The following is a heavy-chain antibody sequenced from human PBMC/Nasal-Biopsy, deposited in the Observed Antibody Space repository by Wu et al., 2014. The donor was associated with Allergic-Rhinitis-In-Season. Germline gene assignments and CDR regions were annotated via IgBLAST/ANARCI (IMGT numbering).Heavy chain of an antibody. CDR2: ITSSGNTI. D-gene: IGHD3-10*01. Sequence: LRLSCAASGFTFSSYDMTWVRQAPGKGLEWLSYITSSGNTIYYADSVKGRFTISRDNAKNSLYLQMNSLRAEDTAVYYCARDLGEFHSGTAYFDYWGQGTLVTVSS. J-gene: IGHJ4*02. V-gene: IGHV3-48*03. CDR3: ARDLGEFHSGTAYFDY. CDR1: GFTFSSYD.